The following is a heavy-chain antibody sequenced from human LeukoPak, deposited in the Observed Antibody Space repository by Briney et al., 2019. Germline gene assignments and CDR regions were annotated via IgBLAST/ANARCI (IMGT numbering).Heavy chain of an antibody. J-gene: IGHJ4*02. D-gene: IGHD6-13*01. Sequence: SQTLSLTCTVSSGSISSSGYYWSWIPQLSGKGLEWIGSTSYSGTTYYNPSLKSRVTISLDTSENQFSLKLSSVTAADTAVYYCAKGRPAAGQYYFDYWGQGILVTVSS. V-gene: IGHV4-31*03. CDR1: SGSISSSGYY. CDR3: AKGRPAAGQYYFDY. CDR2: TSYSGTT.